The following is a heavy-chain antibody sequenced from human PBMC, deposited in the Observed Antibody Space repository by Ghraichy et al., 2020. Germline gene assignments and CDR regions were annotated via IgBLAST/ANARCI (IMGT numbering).Heavy chain of an antibody. CDR1: GFAFSAYW. V-gene: IGHV3-7*01. CDR3: ARGYWNYGY. CDR2: IKQDGSET. J-gene: IGHJ4*02. D-gene: IGHD1-7*01. Sequence: GALRLSCAASGFAFSAYWMTWVRRAPGKGLEWVANIKQDGSETDYAGSVKGRFTISRDNAKNSLFLQMHSLRAEDTAVYYCARGYWNYGYWGQGTLVTVSS.